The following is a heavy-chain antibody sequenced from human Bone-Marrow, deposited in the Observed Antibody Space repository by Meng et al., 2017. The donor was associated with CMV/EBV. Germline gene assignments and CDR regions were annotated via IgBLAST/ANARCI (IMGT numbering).Heavy chain of an antibody. CDR1: GFTFSSDA. D-gene: IGHD2-15*01. CDR2: ISGSGGST. J-gene: IGHJ6*01. CDR3: AKGIREWDYYYYGMDV. Sequence: GESLKISCAASGFTFSSDAMRWVRQAPGKGLEWVSAISGSGGSTYYADSVKGRFTISRENCKSTLYLQMNSLRAEDTAVYYCAKGIREWDYYYYGMDVWGQGTTVNGAS. V-gene: IGHV3-23*01.